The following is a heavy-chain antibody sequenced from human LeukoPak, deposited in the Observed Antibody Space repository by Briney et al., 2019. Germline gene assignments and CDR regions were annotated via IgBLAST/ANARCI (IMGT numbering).Heavy chain of an antibody. V-gene: IGHV4-59*08. Sequence: SETLSLTCSVSGDSSSSYYWSWIRQPPGKGLEWIGYIYYSGSTNYNPSLKSRVTISVDTSKNQFSLKLSSVTAADTAVYYCARHVSEGSSPLYYGMDVWGQGTTVTVSS. D-gene: IGHD6-6*01. CDR3: ARHVSEGSSPLYYGMDV. J-gene: IGHJ6*02. CDR2: IYYSGST. CDR1: GDSSSSYY.